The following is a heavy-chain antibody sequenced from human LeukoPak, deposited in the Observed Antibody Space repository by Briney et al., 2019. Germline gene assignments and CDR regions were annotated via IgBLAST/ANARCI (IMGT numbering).Heavy chain of an antibody. D-gene: IGHD6-13*01. CDR2: ILYSGTA. V-gene: IGHV4-31*03. CDR3: AREVNEPASTDAFDI. Sequence: SQTLSLTCTVSGGSIASDNYFWSWIRQHPEKGLEWIGYILYSGTAYYNPSLKSRVTISVDTSKNQFSLKLNSVIAADTAAYYCAREVNEPASTDAFDIRGQGTMVTVSS. CDR1: GGSIASDNYF. J-gene: IGHJ3*02.